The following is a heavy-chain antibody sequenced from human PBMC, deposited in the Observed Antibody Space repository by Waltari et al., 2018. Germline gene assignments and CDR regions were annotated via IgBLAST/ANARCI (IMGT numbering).Heavy chain of an antibody. V-gene: IGHV4-61*09. CDR1: GGSISSGSYY. Sequence: QVQLQESGPGLVKPSQTLSLTCTVSGGSISSGSYYWSWIRQPAGKGLEWIGYIDTSGSTNYNPSLKSRVTISVDTSKNQFSLKLSSVTAADTAVYYCAREEEGGATPDWGNDAFDIWGQGTMVTVSS. CDR2: IDTSGST. D-gene: IGHD1-26*01. CDR3: AREEEGGATPDWGNDAFDI. J-gene: IGHJ3*02.